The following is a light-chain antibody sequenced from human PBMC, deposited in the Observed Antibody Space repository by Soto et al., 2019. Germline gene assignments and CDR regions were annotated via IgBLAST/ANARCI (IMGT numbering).Light chain of an antibody. Sequence: DIQMTQSPSTPPASVGDTVTITCRASQSISSWLAWYQQKPGKAPKLLIYDASSLESGVPSRFSGSGSGAEFTLTISSLQPDDFATDDGQQYNSYSSQFGQGTKVEIK. CDR3: QQYNSYSSQ. J-gene: IGKJ1*01. V-gene: IGKV1-5*01. CDR1: QSISSW. CDR2: DAS.